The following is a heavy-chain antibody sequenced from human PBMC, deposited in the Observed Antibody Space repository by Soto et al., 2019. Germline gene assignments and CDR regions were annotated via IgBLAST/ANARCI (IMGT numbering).Heavy chain of an antibody. CDR3: ARHEARDGYRSFDY. Sequence: EVQLVESGGGLVQPGGSLRLSCTASGFTVTNTYMSWVRQAPGKGLEWVSAIYASGSTHYADSVRGTFTISRDYSKNTVYLQMNSLRAKDTAVYYCARHEARDGYRSFDYWGQGTLVTVSS. V-gene: IGHV3-66*04. J-gene: IGHJ4*02. D-gene: IGHD5-12*01. CDR1: GFTVTNTY. CDR2: IYASGST.